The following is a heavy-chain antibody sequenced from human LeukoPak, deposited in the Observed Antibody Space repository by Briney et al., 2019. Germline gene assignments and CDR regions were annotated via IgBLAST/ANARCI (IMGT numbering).Heavy chain of an antibody. J-gene: IGHJ3*02. Sequence: GGSLRLSCAASGFTVSSNYMSWVRQAPGKGLEWVSVIYSGGSTYYADSVKGRFTISRDNSKNTLYLQMNSLRAEDTAVYYCARGSSALLNAFDIWGQGIMVTVSS. CDR1: GFTVSSNY. D-gene: IGHD3-22*01. V-gene: IGHV3-53*01. CDR3: ARGSSALLNAFDI. CDR2: IYSGGST.